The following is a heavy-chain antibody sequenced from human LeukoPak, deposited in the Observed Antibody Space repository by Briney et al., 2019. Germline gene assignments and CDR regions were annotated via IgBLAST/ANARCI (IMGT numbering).Heavy chain of an antibody. CDR2: IRYDGSNK. V-gene: IGHV3-30*02. D-gene: IGHD1-26*01. Sequence: GGSLRLSCAASGFTFSSYGMHWVRQAPGKRLEWVAFIRYDGSNKYYADSVKGRFTISRDNSKNTLYLQMNSLRAEDTAVYYCAKAAGVYSGSYQGYYYYYMDVWGKGTTVTVSS. J-gene: IGHJ6*03. CDR3: AKAAGVYSGSYQGYYYYYMDV. CDR1: GFTFSSYG.